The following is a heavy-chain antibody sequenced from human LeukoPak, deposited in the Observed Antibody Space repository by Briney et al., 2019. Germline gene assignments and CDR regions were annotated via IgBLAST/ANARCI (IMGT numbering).Heavy chain of an antibody. CDR1: GYTFTSYD. V-gene: IGHV1-8*03. CDR2: INPNSGNT. CDR3: ARGLLRRGYDFWSGYYPGGYYYYMDV. J-gene: IGHJ6*03. D-gene: IGHD3-3*01. Sequence: ASVKVSCKASGYTFTSYDINWVRQATGQGLEWMGWINPNSGNTGYAQKFQGRVTITRNTSISTAYMELSSLRSEDTAVYYCARGLLRRGYDFWSGYYPGGYYYYMDVWGKGTTVTVSS.